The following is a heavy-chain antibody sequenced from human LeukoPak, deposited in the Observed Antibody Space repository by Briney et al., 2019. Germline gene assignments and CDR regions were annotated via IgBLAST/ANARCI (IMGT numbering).Heavy chain of an antibody. J-gene: IGHJ3*02. CDR2: IWYDGSNR. D-gene: IGHD3-10*01. CDR1: GXTFSRYG. Sequence: TGGSLRLSCAASGXTFSRYGMHWVRQAPGKGLEWVAVIWYDGSNRDYTDSVKGRFTISRDNSKNTLYLQMNSLRAEDTAVYYCAREPYYASGSYFPIWGQGTMVTVSS. CDR3: AREPYYASGSYFPI. V-gene: IGHV3-33*01.